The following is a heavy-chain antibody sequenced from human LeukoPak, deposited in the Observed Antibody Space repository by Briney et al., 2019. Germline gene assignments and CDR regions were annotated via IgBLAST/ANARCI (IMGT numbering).Heavy chain of an antibody. CDR2: INPNSGGT. J-gene: IGHJ4*02. CDR1: GYTFTGYY. D-gene: IGHD5-12*01. Sequence: ASVKVSCKASGYTFTGYYMHWVRQAPGQGLEWMGWINPNSGGTNYAQKFQGRVTMTRDTSISTAYMELSRLRSDDTAVYYCARSNSGYDPRDPNFDYWGQGTLVTVSS. V-gene: IGHV1-2*02. CDR3: ARSNSGYDPRDPNFDY.